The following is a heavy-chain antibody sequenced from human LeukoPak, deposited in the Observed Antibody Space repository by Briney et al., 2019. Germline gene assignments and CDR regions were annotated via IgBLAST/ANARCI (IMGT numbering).Heavy chain of an antibody. V-gene: IGHV3-9*01. J-gene: IGHJ4*02. Sequence: GGSLRPSCAASGFTFDDYAMHWVRQAPGKGLEWVSGISWNSGTIGYADSVKGRFTISRDNAKNSLYLQMNSLRAEDTALYYCAKASGGGYLDYWGQGTLVTVSS. CDR3: AKASGGGYLDY. D-gene: IGHD3-16*01. CDR2: ISWNSGTI. CDR1: GFTFDDYA.